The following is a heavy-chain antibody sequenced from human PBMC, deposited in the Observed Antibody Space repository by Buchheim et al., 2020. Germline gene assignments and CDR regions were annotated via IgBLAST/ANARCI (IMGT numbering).Heavy chain of an antibody. CDR2: VSYDGRNT. Sequence: QVNLVESGGGVVQPGRSLRLSCAASGFTFSNNAMHWVRQAPGKGLEWVAYVSYDGRNTDYTDSVKGRFSISRDNSKNTLYLEMNSLRAEDTAVYYCAREVIPYDFWSGYYYGMDVWGQGTT. D-gene: IGHD3-3*01. V-gene: IGHV3-30*04. CDR3: AREVIPYDFWSGYYYGMDV. J-gene: IGHJ6*02. CDR1: GFTFSNNA.